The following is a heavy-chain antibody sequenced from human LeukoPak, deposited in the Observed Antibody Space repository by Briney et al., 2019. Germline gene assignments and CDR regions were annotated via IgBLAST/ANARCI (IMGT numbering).Heavy chain of an antibody. CDR1: AFTFRSYG. Sequence: GGSLRLSCAASAFTFRSYGMHWVRQAPGKGLEWVAIRYHGSDKYYADSVKDRFTISRDNSKNTLYLQMNSLRAEDTAVYYCAGVRGDSGSSYAADAFDIWGQGTMVTVSS. V-gene: IGHV3-30*02. J-gene: IGHJ3*02. CDR2: RYHGSDK. D-gene: IGHD1-26*01. CDR3: AGVRGDSGSSYAADAFDI.